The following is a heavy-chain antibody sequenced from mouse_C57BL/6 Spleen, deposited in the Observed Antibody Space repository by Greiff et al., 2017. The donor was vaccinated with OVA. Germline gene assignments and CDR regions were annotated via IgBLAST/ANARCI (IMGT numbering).Heavy chain of an antibody. CDR1: GFTFSSYA. Sequence: EVQRVESGGGLVKPGGSLKLSCAASGFTFSSYAMSWVRQTPEKRLEWVATISDGGSYTYYPDNVKGRFTISRDNAKNNLYLQMSHLKSEDTAMYYCANGLGAYGPTTWFAYWGQGTLVTVSA. J-gene: IGHJ3*01. CDR3: ANGLGAYGPTTWFAY. V-gene: IGHV5-4*01. CDR2: ISDGGSYT. D-gene: IGHD1-1*02.